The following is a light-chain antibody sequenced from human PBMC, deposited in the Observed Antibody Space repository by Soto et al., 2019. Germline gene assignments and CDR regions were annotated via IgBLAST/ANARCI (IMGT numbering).Light chain of an antibody. V-gene: IGKV3-20*01. Sequence: EIVLTQSPGTLSLSPGERATLSCRASQSVSSSYLAWYQQKPGQAPRLLIYGASSRATGIPDRFSSSGSGTDFTLTISILEPEDFAVYYCQQYGSSRTFGQGTKVEIK. CDR1: QSVSSSY. CDR3: QQYGSSRT. J-gene: IGKJ1*01. CDR2: GAS.